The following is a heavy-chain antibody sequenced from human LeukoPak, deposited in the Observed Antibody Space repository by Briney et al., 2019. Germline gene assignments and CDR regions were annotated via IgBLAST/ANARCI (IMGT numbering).Heavy chain of an antibody. J-gene: IGHJ4*02. D-gene: IGHD3-10*01. CDR2: IKQDGSEK. V-gene: IGHV3-7*03. Sequence: GGSLRLSCAASGFTFSSYWMSWVRQAPGKGLEWVANIKQDGSEKYYVDSVKGRFTISRDNAKNSLYLQMNSLRAEDTAVYYCAKAVILWFGELFPFDYWGQGTLVTVSS. CDR1: GFTFSSYW. CDR3: AKAVILWFGELFPFDY.